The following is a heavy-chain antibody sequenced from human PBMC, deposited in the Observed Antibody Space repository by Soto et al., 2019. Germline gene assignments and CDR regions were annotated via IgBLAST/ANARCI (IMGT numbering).Heavy chain of an antibody. Sequence: TGGSLRLSCAASGFTFSSYGMHWVRQAPGKGLEWVAVIWYDGSNKYYADSVKGRFTISRDNSKNTLYLQMNSLRAEDTAVYYCARDGYCIGGSCYYVQVFDYWGQGTLDPVSS. D-gene: IGHD2-15*01. CDR2: IWYDGSNK. V-gene: IGHV3-33*01. CDR1: GFTFSSYG. CDR3: ARDGYCIGGSCYYVQVFDY. J-gene: IGHJ4*02.